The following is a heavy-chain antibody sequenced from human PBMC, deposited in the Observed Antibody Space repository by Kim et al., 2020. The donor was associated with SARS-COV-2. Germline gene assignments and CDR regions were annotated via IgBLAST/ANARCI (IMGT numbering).Heavy chain of an antibody. CDR3: AIWQAGRDY. CDR2: GST. J-gene: IGHJ4*02. Sequence: GSTYYADSVKGRFTISRDNSKNTLYLQMNSLGAEDTAVYYCAIWQAGRDYWGQGTLVTVSS. V-gene: IGHV3-23*01. D-gene: IGHD6-19*01.